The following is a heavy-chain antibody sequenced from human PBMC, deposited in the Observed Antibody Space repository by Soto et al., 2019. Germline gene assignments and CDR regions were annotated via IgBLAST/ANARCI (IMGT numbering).Heavy chain of an antibody. CDR1: GFIFTNYW. CDR2: IYPADSNV. D-gene: IGHD3-10*01. V-gene: IGHV5-51*01. CDR3: ARQYYYGSVVNYYYYGMDV. Sequence: GESLKISCRGSGFIFTNYWIGWVRQMPGKGLEWMGIIYPADSNVRYSPSFQGQVTISVDKSISTAYLQWTSLKASDTAIYYCARQYYYGSVVNYYYYGMDVWGQGTTVTVSS. J-gene: IGHJ6*02.